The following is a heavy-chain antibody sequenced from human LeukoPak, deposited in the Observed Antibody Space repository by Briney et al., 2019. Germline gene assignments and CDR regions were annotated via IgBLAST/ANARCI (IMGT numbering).Heavy chain of an antibody. CDR2: ISGSGGST. J-gene: IGHJ5*02. CDR1: GFPFSSYA. D-gene: IGHD6-13*01. V-gene: IGHV3-23*01. Sequence: GGSLRLSCAASGFPFSSYAMSWVRQASGKGLEWVSAISGSGGSTYYADSVKGRFTISRDNYKNTLYLQMNSLRAEDTAVYYCAKGGSSSWYGGSNWFDPWGQGTLVTVSS. CDR3: AKGGSSSWYGGSNWFDP.